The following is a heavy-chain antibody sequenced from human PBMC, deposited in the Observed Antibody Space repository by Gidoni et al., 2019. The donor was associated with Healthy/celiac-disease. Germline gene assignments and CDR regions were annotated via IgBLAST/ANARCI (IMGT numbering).Heavy chain of an antibody. CDR3: ARADIVVVPAAVTGSDYYYYGMDV. Sequence: EVHLVESGGGLVQPGGSLRLSCAASGFTFSRYSMHWVSQAPGKGLERVSYISSSSSTIYYADSVKGRFTISRDNAKNSLYLQMNSLRDEDTAVYYCARADIVVVPAAVTGSDYYYYGMDVWGQGTTVTVSS. D-gene: IGHD2-2*01. V-gene: IGHV3-48*02. J-gene: IGHJ6*02. CDR1: GFTFSRYS. CDR2: ISSSSSTI.